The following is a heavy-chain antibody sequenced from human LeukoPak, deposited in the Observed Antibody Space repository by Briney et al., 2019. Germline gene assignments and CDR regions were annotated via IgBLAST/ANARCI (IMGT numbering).Heavy chain of an antibody. Sequence: SGTLSLTCAVSGGSISSSNWWSWVRQPPGKGLEWIGEIYHSGSTNYNPSLKSRVTISVDTSKNQFSLKVSSVTAADTAVYYCARVRDPRTFDYWGQGTLVTVSS. D-gene: IGHD3-10*01. J-gene: IGHJ4*02. CDR1: GGSISSSNW. CDR3: ARVRDPRTFDY. CDR2: IYHSGST. V-gene: IGHV4-4*02.